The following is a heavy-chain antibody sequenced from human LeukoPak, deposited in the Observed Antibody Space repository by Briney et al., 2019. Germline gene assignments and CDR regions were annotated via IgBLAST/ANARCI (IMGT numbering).Heavy chain of an antibody. CDR2: ISWNSGSI. CDR3: AKDNLDYYGSGSYYGY. D-gene: IGHD3-10*01. V-gene: IGHV3-9*01. J-gene: IGHJ4*02. Sequence: GGSLRLSCAASGFTFDDYAMHWVRQAPGKGLEWVSGISWNSGSIGYADSVKGRFTISRDNAKNSLYLQMNSLRAEDTALYYCAKDNLDYYGSGSYYGYWGQGTLVTVSS. CDR1: GFTFDDYA.